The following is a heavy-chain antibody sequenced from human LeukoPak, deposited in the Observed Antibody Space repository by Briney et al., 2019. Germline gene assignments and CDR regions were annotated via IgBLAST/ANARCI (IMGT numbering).Heavy chain of an antibody. V-gene: IGHV4-34*01. D-gene: IGHD3-10*01. J-gene: IGHJ4*02. CDR2: INHSGSA. Sequence: PSETLSLTCAVYGGSFSGYYWSWIRQPPGKGLEWIGEINHSGSANYNPSLKSRVTISVDTSKNQFSLKLSSVTAADTAVYYCASRNTLLWFGELVEVWGQGTLVTVSS. CDR3: ASRNTLLWFGELVEV. CDR1: GGSFSGYY.